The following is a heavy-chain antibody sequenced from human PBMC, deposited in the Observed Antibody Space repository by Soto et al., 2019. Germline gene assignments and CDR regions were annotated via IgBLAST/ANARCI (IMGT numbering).Heavy chain of an antibody. D-gene: IGHD6-19*01. CDR2: IYYSGST. V-gene: IGHV4-59*01. Sequence: PSETLSLTCTVSGGSISSYYWSWIRQPPGKGLEWIGYIYYSGSTNYNPSLKSRVTISVDTSKNQFSLKLSFVTAADTAVYYCATARAVAGSDAFDIWGQGTMVTVSS. CDR1: GGSISSYY. CDR3: ATARAVAGSDAFDI. J-gene: IGHJ3*02.